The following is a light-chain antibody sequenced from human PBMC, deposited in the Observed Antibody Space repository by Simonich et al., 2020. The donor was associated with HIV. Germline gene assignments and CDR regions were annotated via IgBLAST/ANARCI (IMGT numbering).Light chain of an antibody. CDR2: AAS. Sequence: EIVMKQSPATLSVSPGTRATLTCRASQSIRSNLAWYQQKPGQTPRLLIYAASTRATGIPVGFSGSGAGTEFTLTISSMESEDFAVYYCQQYNNWPPAFGGGTNVEIK. CDR3: QQYNNWPPA. J-gene: IGKJ4*01. CDR1: QSIRSN. V-gene: IGKV3-15*01.